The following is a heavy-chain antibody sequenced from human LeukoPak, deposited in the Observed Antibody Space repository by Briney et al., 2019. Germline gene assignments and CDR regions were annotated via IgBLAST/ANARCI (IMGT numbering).Heavy chain of an antibody. CDR1: GFTFSSYG. CDR2: ISYDGSNK. Sequence: GGSLRLSCAASGFTFSSYGMHWVRQAPGKGLEWVAVISYDGSNKYYADSVKGRFTISRDNSKNTLYPQMNSLRAEDTAVYYCAEDSAVLWFGKGYFDYWGQGTLVTVSS. V-gene: IGHV3-30*18. J-gene: IGHJ4*02. CDR3: AEDSAVLWFGKGYFDY. D-gene: IGHD3-10*01.